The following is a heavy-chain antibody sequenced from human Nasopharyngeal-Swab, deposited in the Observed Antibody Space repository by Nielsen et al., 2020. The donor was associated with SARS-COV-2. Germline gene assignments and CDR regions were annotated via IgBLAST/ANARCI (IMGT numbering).Heavy chain of an antibody. Sequence: SVRVSCKASGGTFSSYAISWVRQAPGQGLEWMGGIIPIFGTANYAQKFQGRVTITADESTSTAYMELSSLRSEDTAVCYCARGRVPAAGGRAAHLNWFDPWGQGTLVTVSS. CDR1: GGTFSSYA. V-gene: IGHV1-69*13. D-gene: IGHD2-2*01. J-gene: IGHJ5*02. CDR3: ARGRVPAAGGRAAHLNWFDP. CDR2: IIPIFGTA.